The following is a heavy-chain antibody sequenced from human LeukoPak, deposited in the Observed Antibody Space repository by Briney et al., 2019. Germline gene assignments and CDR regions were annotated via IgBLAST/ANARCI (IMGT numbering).Heavy chain of an antibody. Sequence: PSETLSLTCTVSGGSISSYYWSWIRQPPGKGLEWIGYIYYSGSTNYNPSLKSRVTLSVDTSKNQFSLKLSSVTAADTAVYYCARVRGYSYGTLYYYYYGMDVWGQGTTVTVSS. CDR2: IYYSGST. D-gene: IGHD5-18*01. CDR3: ARVRGYSYGTLYYYYYGMDV. V-gene: IGHV4-59*01. CDR1: GGSISSYY. J-gene: IGHJ6*02.